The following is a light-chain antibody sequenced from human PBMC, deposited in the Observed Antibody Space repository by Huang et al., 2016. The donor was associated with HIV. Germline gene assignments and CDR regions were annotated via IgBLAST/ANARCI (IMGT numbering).Light chain of an antibody. CDR2: DAS. V-gene: IGKV3-11*01. J-gene: IGKJ2*01. Sequence: EIVLTQSPGTLSLSPGERATLSCRTSQSVFSYLAWYQQRPGQAPRLLIYDASNRATGIPARLSGSGSGTAFTLTISSLEPEDFAVYYCQQRSAWPRTFGQGTKLEIK. CDR1: QSVFSY. CDR3: QQRSAWPRT.